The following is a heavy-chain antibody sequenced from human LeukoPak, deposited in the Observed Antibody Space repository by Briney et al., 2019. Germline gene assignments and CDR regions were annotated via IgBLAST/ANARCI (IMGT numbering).Heavy chain of an antibody. Sequence: SETLSLTCTVSGGSISSYYWSWIRQPPGKGLEWIGYIYYSGSTNYNPSLKSRVTISVDTSKNQFSLRLSSVTAADTAVYYCARVSLSSGVPFDYWGQGSQVAVSS. D-gene: IGHD3-10*01. CDR2: IYYSGST. V-gene: IGHV4-59*01. CDR1: GGSISSYY. CDR3: ARVSLSSGVPFDY. J-gene: IGHJ4*02.